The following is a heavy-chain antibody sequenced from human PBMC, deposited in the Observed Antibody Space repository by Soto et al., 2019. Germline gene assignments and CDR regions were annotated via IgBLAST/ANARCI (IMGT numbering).Heavy chain of an antibody. D-gene: IGHD7-27*01. CDR3: ASGLLNGASYYYYMDV. CDR1: GYSFTGYA. CDR2: INAGNGNT. J-gene: IGHJ6*03. Sequence: ALVKVSCKASGYSFTGYAMHWVRQAPGQRLEWMGWINAGNGNTKYSQKFQGRVTITRDTSASTAYMELSSLRSEDTAVYYCASGLLNGASYYYYMDVWGRGTTVTVSS. V-gene: IGHV1-3*01.